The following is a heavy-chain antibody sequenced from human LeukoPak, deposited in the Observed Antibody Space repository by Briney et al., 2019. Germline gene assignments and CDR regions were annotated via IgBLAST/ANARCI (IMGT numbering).Heavy chain of an antibody. V-gene: IGHV4-34*01. D-gene: IGHD3-10*01. Sequence: SETLSLTCAVYGGSFSGYYWSWIRQPPGKGLEWIGEINHSGSTNYNPSLKSRVTISVDTSKNQFSLKLSSVTAADTAVYYCARARRAGYYYGSGRPDWYFDLWGRGTLVTVSS. CDR1: GGSFSGYY. J-gene: IGHJ2*01. CDR3: ARARRAGYYYGSGRPDWYFDL. CDR2: INHSGST.